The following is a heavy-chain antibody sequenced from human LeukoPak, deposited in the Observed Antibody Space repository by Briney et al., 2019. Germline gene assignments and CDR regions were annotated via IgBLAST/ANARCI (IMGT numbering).Heavy chain of an antibody. J-gene: IGHJ4*02. Sequence: PSQTLSLTCAISGDSVSSKSASWHWIRQSPSRGLEWLGRTYSRSKWFNDYAVSVKSRITINPDTSKNQFSLHLTSVTPDDTAVYYCARGTGSLDYWGQGTLVTVSS. V-gene: IGHV6-1*01. CDR3: ARGTGSLDY. CDR1: GDSVSSKSAS. CDR2: TYSRSKWFN. D-gene: IGHD1-26*01.